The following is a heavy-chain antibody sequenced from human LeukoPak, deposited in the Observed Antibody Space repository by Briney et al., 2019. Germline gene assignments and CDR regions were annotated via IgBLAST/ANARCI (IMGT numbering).Heavy chain of an antibody. CDR2: IHSGGST. V-gene: IGHV3-66*01. Sequence: ETLSLTCTVSGGSISSYYWSWIRQPPGKGLEWVSVIHSGGSTYYADSVKGRFTISRDNSKNTLYLQMNSLRAEDTALYYCATSFALLGWYFQHWGQGTLVTVSS. D-gene: IGHD2/OR15-2a*01. CDR3: ATSFALLGWYFQH. CDR1: GGSISSYY. J-gene: IGHJ1*01.